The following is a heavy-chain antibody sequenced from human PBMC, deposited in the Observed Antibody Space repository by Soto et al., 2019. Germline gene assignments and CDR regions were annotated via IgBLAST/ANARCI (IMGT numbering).Heavy chain of an antibody. J-gene: IGHJ4*02. CDR2: IYYSGST. V-gene: IGHV4-59*01. CDR1: GGSISSYY. Sequence: SETLSLTCTVSGGSISSYYWSWIRQPPGKGLEWIGYIYYSGSTNYNPSLKSRVTISVDTSKNQFSLKLSSVTAADTAVYYCAREDYYDSSGYYFDYWGQGTLVTVSS. CDR3: AREDYYDSSGYYFDY. D-gene: IGHD3-22*01.